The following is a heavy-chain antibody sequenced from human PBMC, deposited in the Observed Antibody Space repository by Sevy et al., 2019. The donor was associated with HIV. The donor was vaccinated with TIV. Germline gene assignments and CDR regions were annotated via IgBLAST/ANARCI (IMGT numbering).Heavy chain of an antibody. Sequence: GGSLRLSCAASGFDFNNHWMSWVRQAPQKGPEWVANINHDGSETYYEDSLEGRLTISRDNSKNTLYLQMNSLRAEDTAVYYCARDRDVVVVAAYYYYYGMDVWGQGTTVTVSS. J-gene: IGHJ6*02. V-gene: IGHV3-7*01. CDR1: GFDFNNHW. CDR3: ARDRDVVVVAAYYYYYGMDV. D-gene: IGHD2-15*01. CDR2: INHDGSET.